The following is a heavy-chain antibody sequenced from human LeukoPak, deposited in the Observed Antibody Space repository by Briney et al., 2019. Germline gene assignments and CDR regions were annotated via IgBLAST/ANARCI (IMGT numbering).Heavy chain of an antibody. Sequence: GGSLRLSCAASGFTLSTYAMSWVRQTPGKGLEWVAATSSSGAGTYHAASVKGRFTISRDNSKNTLYLQMQSLRAEGTSVYYCARGPIPYLPFASWGQGALVTVSS. J-gene: IGHJ4*02. D-gene: IGHD2-21*01. CDR2: TSSSGAGT. CDR1: GFTLSTYA. CDR3: ARGPIPYLPFAS. V-gene: IGHV3-23*01.